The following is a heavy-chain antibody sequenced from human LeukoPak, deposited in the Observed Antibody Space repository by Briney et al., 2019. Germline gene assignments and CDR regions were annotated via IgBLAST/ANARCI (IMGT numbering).Heavy chain of an antibody. V-gene: IGHV4-4*02. J-gene: IGHJ4*02. CDR2: INHSGST. CDR1: GGSITITNW. D-gene: IGHD3-22*01. Sequence: SGTLSLTCAVSGGSITITNWWSWVRRPPGKGLEWIGEINHSGSTNYNPSLKSRVTISVDKSKNQFSLKLSSVTAADTAVYYCARAYYYDPSGKNDWGQGTLVTVSS. CDR3: ARAYYYDPSGKND.